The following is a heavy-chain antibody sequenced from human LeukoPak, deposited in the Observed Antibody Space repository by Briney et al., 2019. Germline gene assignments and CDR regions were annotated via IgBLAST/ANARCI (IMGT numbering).Heavy chain of an antibody. CDR3: AKDSCSSGWDPAPDY. J-gene: IGHJ4*02. D-gene: IGHD6-19*01. V-gene: IGHV3-30*18. CDR2: ISYDGSNK. Sequence: GRSLRLPCAASGFTFSSYGMHWVRQAPGKGLEWVAVISYDGSNKYYADSVKGRFAISRDNSKNTLYLQMNSLRAEDTAVYYCAKDSCSSGWDPAPDYWGQGTLVTVSS. CDR1: GFTFSSYG.